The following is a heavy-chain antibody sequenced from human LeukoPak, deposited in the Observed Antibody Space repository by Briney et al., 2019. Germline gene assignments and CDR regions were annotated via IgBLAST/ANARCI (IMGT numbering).Heavy chain of an antibody. CDR2: IYWNDDK. CDR1: GFSLSTSGVG. D-gene: IGHD2-15*01. V-gene: IGHV2-5*01. Sequence: SGPTLVKPTQTLTLTCTFSGFSLSTSGVGVGWIRQPPGKALEWLGLIYWNDDKRYSPSLKSRLTITKDTSKNQVVLTMTNMDPVDTATYYCAHSLYCSGGSCYPVNYWGQGTLVTVSS. CDR3: AHSLYCSGGSCYPVNY. J-gene: IGHJ4*02.